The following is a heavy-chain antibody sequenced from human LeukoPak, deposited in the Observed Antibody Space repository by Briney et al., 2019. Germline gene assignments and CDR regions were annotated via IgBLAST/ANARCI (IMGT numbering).Heavy chain of an antibody. J-gene: IGHJ5*02. Sequence: SVKVSCKASGGTFSSYAISWVRQAPGQGLEWMGRIIPIFGTANYAQKFQGRVTITTDESTSTAYMELSSLRSEDTAVYYCARDNTITMVRGVIYWFDPWGQGTLVTVSS. CDR2: IIPIFGTA. V-gene: IGHV1-69*05. CDR3: ARDNTITMVRGVIYWFDP. CDR1: GGTFSSYA. D-gene: IGHD3-10*01.